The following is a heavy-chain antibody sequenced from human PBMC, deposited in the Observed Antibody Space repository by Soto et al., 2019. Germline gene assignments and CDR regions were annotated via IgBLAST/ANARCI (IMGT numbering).Heavy chain of an antibody. CDR2: IYYSGST. CDR3: ARLRDRSGTASIYNGMDV. J-gene: IGHJ6*02. Sequence: SETLSLTCRVSGVSLTSHYWTWIRQSPGKGLEWIGYIYYSGSTNYSPSLKSRLTMSIDTPSNQFSLNLSSVTAADTAIYYCARLRDRSGTASIYNGMDVWGPGTMVTVSS. D-gene: IGHD3-22*01. CDR1: GVSLTSHY. V-gene: IGHV4-59*11.